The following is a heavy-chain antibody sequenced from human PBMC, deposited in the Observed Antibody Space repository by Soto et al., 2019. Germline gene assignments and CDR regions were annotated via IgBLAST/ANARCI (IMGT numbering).Heavy chain of an antibody. J-gene: IGHJ6*02. CDR3: ARGAPPYCSGGSCYPLNYYYYGMDV. D-gene: IGHD2-15*01. CDR2: IIPIFGTA. V-gene: IGHV1-69*01. Sequence: QVQLVQSGAEVKKPGSSVKVSCKASGGTFSSHAISWVRQAPGQGLEWMGGIIPIFGTANYAQKFQGRVTITADESTSTAYMELSSLRSEDTAVYYCARGAPPYCSGGSCYPLNYYYYGMDVWGQGTTVTVSS. CDR1: GGTFSSHA.